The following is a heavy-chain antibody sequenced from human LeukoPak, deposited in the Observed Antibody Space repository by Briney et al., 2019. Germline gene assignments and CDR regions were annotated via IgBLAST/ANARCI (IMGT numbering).Heavy chain of an antibody. CDR1: GYTFTSYD. V-gene: IGHV1-2*02. CDR3: ARGGVRIAAAAYPNYYQYYMDV. D-gene: IGHD6-13*01. CDR2: INPNSGGT. J-gene: IGHJ6*03. Sequence: ASVKVSCKASGYTFTSYDINWVRQATGQGLEWMGWINPNSGGTNYGQKFQGRVTMTRDTSISTAYMELSRLRSDDTAVYYCARGGVRIAAAAYPNYYQYYMDVWGKGTTVTVSS.